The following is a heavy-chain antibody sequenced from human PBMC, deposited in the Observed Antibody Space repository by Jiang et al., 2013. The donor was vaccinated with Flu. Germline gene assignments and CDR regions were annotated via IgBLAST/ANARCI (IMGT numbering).Heavy chain of an antibody. Sequence: GPGLVKASETLSLTCTVSGGSISSSGYYWAWIRQPPGKGLEWIGSRYYSESISYSGTTLYSPSLKSRVTISVDASKNQFFLKLTSVTAADTALYYCARLTLVPQNVGAFDIWGQGTMVTVSS. CDR3: ARLTLVPQNVGAFDI. CDR2: RYYSESISYSGTT. J-gene: IGHJ3*02. V-gene: IGHV4-39*01. CDR1: GGSISSSGYY. D-gene: IGHD4/OR15-4a*01.